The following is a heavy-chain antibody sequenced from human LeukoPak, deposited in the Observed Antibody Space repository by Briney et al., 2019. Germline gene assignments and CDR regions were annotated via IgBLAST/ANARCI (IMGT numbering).Heavy chain of an antibody. CDR1: GASINSYS. CDR2: IYYGGTT. D-gene: IGHD6-25*01. Sequence: SETLSLTCTVSGASINSYSWSWIRQPPGKGLEWIGYIYYGGTTKYNPSLKSRVTISADLSKNQFSLKLSSVTAADTAVYYCASLGSEYDFWGQGNLVTVSS. J-gene: IGHJ4*02. V-gene: IGHV4-59*08. CDR3: ASLGSEYDF.